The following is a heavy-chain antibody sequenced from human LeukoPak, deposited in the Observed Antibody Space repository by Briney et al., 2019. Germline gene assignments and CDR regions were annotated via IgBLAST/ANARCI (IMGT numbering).Heavy chain of an antibody. D-gene: IGHD5-24*01. CDR3: ARDPEMATITDAFDI. V-gene: IGHV3-21*01. CDR2: ISSSSSYI. CDR1: GFIFANSG. Sequence: GGSLRLSCEASGFIFANSGMSWVRQLPGKGLEWVSSISSSSSYIYYADSVKGRFTISRDNAKNSLYLQMNSLRAEDTAVYYCARDPEMATITDAFDIWGQGTMVTVSS. J-gene: IGHJ3*02.